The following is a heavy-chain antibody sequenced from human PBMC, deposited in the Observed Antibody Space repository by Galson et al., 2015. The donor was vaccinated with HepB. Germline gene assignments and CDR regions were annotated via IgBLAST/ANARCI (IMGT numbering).Heavy chain of an antibody. CDR2: ISSSTSYI. D-gene: IGHD3-10*01. J-gene: IGHJ5*02. Sequence: SLRLSCAGSRFSLITYTMNWVRQAPGKGLEWVSCISSSTSYIYYGDSVRGRSTTSRDNAKNTVYLQMNSLRAEDTGVYYCAAGEYYYNSGTTAGWFDPWGQGVLVTVSS. CDR1: RFSLITYT. CDR3: AAGEYYYNSGTTAGWFDP. V-gene: IGHV3-21*06.